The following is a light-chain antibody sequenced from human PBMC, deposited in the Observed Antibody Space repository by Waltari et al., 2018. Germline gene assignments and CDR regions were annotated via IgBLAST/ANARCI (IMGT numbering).Light chain of an antibody. CDR1: NIETAR. CDR2: DDS. J-gene: IGLJ2*01. CDR3: QVWHSPYDHYVV. V-gene: IGLV3-21*02. Sequence: SFVLTQPPSVSVAPGQTARITCGGDNIETARVHWYRQKAGQAPVLFIYDDSDRPAGIPERLSCSNSGDTATLTIRLVEAGDEADYYCQVWHSPYDHYVVFGGGTKLTVL.